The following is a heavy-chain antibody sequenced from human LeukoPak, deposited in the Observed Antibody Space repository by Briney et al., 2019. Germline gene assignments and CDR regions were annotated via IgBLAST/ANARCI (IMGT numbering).Heavy chain of an antibody. CDR1: GFTFSSYA. Sequence: GGSLRLSCAASGFTFSSYAMSWVRQAPGKGLEWVGFFRTNAYGGTTEYAASVKGRFTISREDSKSIAYLQMHSLKTEDTAVYYCTRDYPEAYYYDRSGYSLYYFDYWGQGTLVTVSS. J-gene: IGHJ4*02. CDR3: TRDYPEAYYYDRSGYSLYYFDY. CDR2: FRTNAYGGTT. V-gene: IGHV3-49*04. D-gene: IGHD3-22*01.